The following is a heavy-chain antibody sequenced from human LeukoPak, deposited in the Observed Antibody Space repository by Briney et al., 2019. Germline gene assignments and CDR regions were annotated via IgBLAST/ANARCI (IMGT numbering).Heavy chain of an antibody. CDR1: GYTFTGYY. V-gene: IGHV1-2*02. Sequence: WASVKVSCKASGYTFTGYYMHWVRQAPGQGLEWMGWINPNSGGTNYAQKFQGRVTMTRDTSTSTAYMELSRLRSDDTAVYYCARAYDSSGYLHYGTWFDPWGQGTLVTVSS. J-gene: IGHJ5*02. CDR2: INPNSGGT. CDR3: ARAYDSSGYLHYGTWFDP. D-gene: IGHD3-22*01.